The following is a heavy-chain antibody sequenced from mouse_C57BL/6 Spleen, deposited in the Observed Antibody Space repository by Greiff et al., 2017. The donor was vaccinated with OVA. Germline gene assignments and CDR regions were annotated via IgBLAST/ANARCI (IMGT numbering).Heavy chain of an antibody. Sequence: VMLVESGAELARPGASVKLSCKASGYTFTSYGISWVKQRTGQGLEWIGEIYPRSGNTYYNEKFKGKATLTADKSSSTAYMELRSLTSEDSAVYFCARDYWDEGAMDYWGQGTSVTVSS. CDR3: ARDYWDEGAMDY. V-gene: IGHV1-81*01. CDR2: IYPRSGNT. D-gene: IGHD4-1*01. J-gene: IGHJ4*01. CDR1: GYTFTSYG.